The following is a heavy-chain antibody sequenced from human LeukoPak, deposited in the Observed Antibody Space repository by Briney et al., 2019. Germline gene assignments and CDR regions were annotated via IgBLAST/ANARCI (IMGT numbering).Heavy chain of an antibody. CDR3: ARVATAVAGTDFDY. Sequence: VASVKVSCKASGYTLTSYDINWVRQATGQGLEWMGWMNPNSGNTGYAQKFQGRVTMTRNTSITTAYMELSSLRSEDTAVYYCARVATAVAGTDFDYWGQGTLVTVSS. CDR2: MNPNSGNT. V-gene: IGHV1-8*01. D-gene: IGHD6-19*01. CDR1: GYTLTSYD. J-gene: IGHJ4*02.